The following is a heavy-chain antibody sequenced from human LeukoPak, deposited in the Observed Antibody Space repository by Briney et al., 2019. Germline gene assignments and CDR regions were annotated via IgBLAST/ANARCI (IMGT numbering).Heavy chain of an antibody. J-gene: IGHJ5*02. D-gene: IGHD3-10*01. CDR3: ARGRPLLLWFGTNWFDP. CDR2: IYFSGST. CDR1: GGSINISNYY. Sequence: PSETLSLTCTVSGGSINISNYYWGWIRQPPGKGLEWIGAIYFSGSTYYNPSLKSRVTISVDTSENQFSLKLSSVTAADTAVYYCARGRPLLLWFGTNWFDPWGQGTLVTVSS. V-gene: IGHV4-39*01.